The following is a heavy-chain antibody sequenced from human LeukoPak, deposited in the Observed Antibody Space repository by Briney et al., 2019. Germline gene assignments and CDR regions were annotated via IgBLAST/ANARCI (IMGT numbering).Heavy chain of an antibody. CDR3: ARHSHELIFDY. Sequence: SETLSLTCTVSGGSVSSGTYYWSWIRQPPGKGLEWIGYIYYSGITNYNPSLKSRVTISVDTSKNQFSLKLSSVTAADTAVYYCARHSHELIFDYWGQGTLVTVSS. CDR2: IYYSGIT. CDR1: GGSVSSGTYY. J-gene: IGHJ4*02. D-gene: IGHD1-26*01. V-gene: IGHV4-61*01.